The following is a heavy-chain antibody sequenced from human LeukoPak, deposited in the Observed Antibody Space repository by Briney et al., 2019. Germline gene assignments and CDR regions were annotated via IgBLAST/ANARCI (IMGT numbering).Heavy chain of an antibody. D-gene: IGHD2-15*01. CDR1: NYTFTSYG. CDR2: ISAYNGNT. Sequence: GASVKVSCKASNYTFTSYGISRVRQAPGQGLEWVGWISAYNGNTDYAQKLQGRVTMTTDTSTSTAYMELRSLRSDDTAVYYCARDHPNIVVIVAAMWAHNDYWGQGTLVTVSS. J-gene: IGHJ4*02. V-gene: IGHV1-18*01. CDR3: ARDHPNIVVIVAAMWAHNDY.